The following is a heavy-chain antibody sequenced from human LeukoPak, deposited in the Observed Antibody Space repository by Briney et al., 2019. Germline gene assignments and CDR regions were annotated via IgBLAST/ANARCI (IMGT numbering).Heavy chain of an antibody. V-gene: IGHV1-24*01. CDR1: GYTLTELS. CDR2: FDPEDGET. CDR3: ATASWREGHGGAFDI. J-gene: IGHJ3*02. Sequence: ASVKVSCKVSGYTLTELSIHWVRQAPGKGLEWMGGFDPEDGETIYAQKFQGRVTMTEDTSTDTAYMELSSLRSEDTAAYYCATASWREGHGGAFDIWGQGTMVTVSS. D-gene: IGHD6-13*01.